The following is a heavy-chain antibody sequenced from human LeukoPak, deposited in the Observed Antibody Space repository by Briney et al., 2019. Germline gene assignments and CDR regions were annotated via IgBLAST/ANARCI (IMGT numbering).Heavy chain of an antibody. CDR1: GYSFTSYW. D-gene: IGHD3-22*01. J-gene: IGHJ3*02. V-gene: IGHV5-51*01. CDR3: ARSYDSSPGAFDI. Sequence: GESLKISCKGSGYSFTSYWIAWVRQMPGKGLEWMGIIYPGDSDTRYSPSFQAQVTISADRSISTAYLQWSSLKASDTAMYYCARSYDSSPGAFDIWGQGTMVTVSS. CDR2: IYPGDSDT.